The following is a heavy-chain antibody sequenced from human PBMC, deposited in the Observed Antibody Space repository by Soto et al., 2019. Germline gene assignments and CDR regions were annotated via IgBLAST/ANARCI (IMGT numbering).Heavy chain of an antibody. J-gene: IGHJ6*02. CDR3: AKAPTKWRGGYYGMDV. Sequence: EVQLLESGGGLVQPGGSLRLSCAASGFTFSNYAMSWVRQVPGKGLEWVSAISGSGATTYYADSVQGRFTISRDNSKNTLYLQLNSLRAEDTAVYYCAKAPTKWRGGYYGMDVWGQGTTVTVSS. CDR1: GFTFSNYA. CDR2: ISGSGATT. D-gene: IGHD3-10*01. V-gene: IGHV3-23*01.